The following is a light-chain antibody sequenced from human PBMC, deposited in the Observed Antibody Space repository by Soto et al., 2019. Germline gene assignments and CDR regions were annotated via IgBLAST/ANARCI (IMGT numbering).Light chain of an antibody. CDR2: SNN. V-gene: IGLV1-44*01. CDR1: RSNIGSNT. J-gene: IGLJ2*01. CDR3: ASWDDSLNGLV. Sequence: QSVLTQPPSASGTPGQRVTISCSGGRSNIGSNTVNWYQQVPGTAPKFLIYSNNQRPSGVPDRFSGSKSGTSASLAISGLQAEDEAEYYCASWDDSLNGLVFGGGTKVTVL.